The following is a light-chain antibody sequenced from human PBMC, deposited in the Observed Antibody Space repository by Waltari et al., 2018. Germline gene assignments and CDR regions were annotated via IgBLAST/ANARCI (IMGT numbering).Light chain of an antibody. V-gene: IGKV3-15*01. CDR1: QSVTSN. Sequence: EVVMTQSPVTLSVSPGERATLSCRASQSVTSNLAWYQQKAGQPPRLLIYETSTRVTGVPARFSGSGSGTDFTLTISSLQSEDSAVYYCQQYNDLPPYTFGHGTKLEIK. J-gene: IGKJ2*01. CDR2: ETS. CDR3: QQYNDLPPYT.